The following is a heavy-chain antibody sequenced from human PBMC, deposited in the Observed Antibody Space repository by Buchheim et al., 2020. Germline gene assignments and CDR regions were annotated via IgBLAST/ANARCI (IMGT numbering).Heavy chain of an antibody. CDR1: GGSINNGDYY. J-gene: IGHJ4*02. V-gene: IGHV4-30-4*01. CDR3: ARKYCSGGSCYGIGDD. D-gene: IGHD2-15*01. CDR2: IYYSGTT. Sequence: QVQLQESGPGLVTPSQTLSLTCTVSGGSINNGDYYWSWIRQSPVKGLEWIGYIYYSGTTYYNPSLKSRVTPSVDASKNQFSLMVNSVTAADTAIYYCARKYCSGGSCYGIGDDWGQGTL.